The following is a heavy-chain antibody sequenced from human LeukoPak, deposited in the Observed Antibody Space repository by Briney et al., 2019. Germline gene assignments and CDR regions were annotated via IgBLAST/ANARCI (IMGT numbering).Heavy chain of an antibody. CDR2: ISYDGSIK. D-gene: IGHD6-6*01. CDR3: ARDRSANSRVYYFDY. J-gene: IGHJ4*02. Sequence: GGSLRLSCAAFGFTLSSYAMHWVRQAPVKGLEWVAIISYDGSIKYQADSVKGRFTISRDNSKNTLYLQMNSLRAEDTAVYYCARDRSANSRVYYFDYWGQGTLVTVSS. V-gene: IGHV3-30-3*01. CDR1: GFTLSSYA.